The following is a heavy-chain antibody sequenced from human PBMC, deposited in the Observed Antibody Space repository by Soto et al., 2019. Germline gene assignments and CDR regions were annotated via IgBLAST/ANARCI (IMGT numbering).Heavy chain of an antibody. CDR1: GGSISSGGYY. Sequence: PSETLSLTCTVSGGSISSGGYYWSWIRQHPGKGLEWIGYIYYSGSTYYNPSLKSRVTISVDTSKNQFSLKLSSVTAADTAVYYCATTYSSSWSIDYWGQGTLVTVSS. CDR3: ATTYSSSWSIDY. V-gene: IGHV4-31*03. D-gene: IGHD6-13*01. J-gene: IGHJ4*02. CDR2: IYYSGST.